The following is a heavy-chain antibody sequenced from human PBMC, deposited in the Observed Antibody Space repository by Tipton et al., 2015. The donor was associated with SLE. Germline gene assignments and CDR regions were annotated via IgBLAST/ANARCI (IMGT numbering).Heavy chain of an antibody. CDR2: LYHGGST. J-gene: IGHJ3*02. CDR1: GGSITNYY. V-gene: IGHV4-59*04. D-gene: IGHD1-26*01. Sequence: TLSLTCSVSGGSITNYYWSWIRQPPGEGLEWIGSLYHGGSTYYNPSLKSRVTISVDRSKNHLSLRLSSVTAADTAVYYCASSEGAEDAFDIWGQGTMVTVSS. CDR3: ASSEGAEDAFDI.